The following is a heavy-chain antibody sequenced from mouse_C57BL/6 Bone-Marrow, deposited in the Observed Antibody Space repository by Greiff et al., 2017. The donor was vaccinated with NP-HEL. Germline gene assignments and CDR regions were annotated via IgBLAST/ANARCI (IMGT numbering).Heavy chain of an antibody. J-gene: IGHJ1*03. CDR3: ARHEERYYGSSFYWYFDV. Sequence: QVQLQQSGAELVKPGASVKLSCKASGYTFTEYTIHWVKQRSGQGLEWIGWFYPGSGSIKYNEKFKDKATLNADKSSSPVYRELSRLTSEDSAVYFCARHEERYYGSSFYWYFDVWGTGTTVTVSS. D-gene: IGHD1-1*01. CDR2: FYPGSGSI. V-gene: IGHV1-62-2*01. CDR1: GYTFTEYT.